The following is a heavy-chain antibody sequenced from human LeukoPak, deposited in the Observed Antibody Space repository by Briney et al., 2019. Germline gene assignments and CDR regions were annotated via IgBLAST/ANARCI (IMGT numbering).Heavy chain of an antibody. J-gene: IGHJ6*02. CDR1: GYSFTSYW. Sequence: GESLKISCKGSGYSFTSYWIGWVRQLPGKGLEWMGIIYPGDSDTRYSPSFQGQVTISADKSISTAYLQWSSLKASDTTMYYCARISGSYSNYYYGMDVWGQGTTVTVSS. V-gene: IGHV5-51*01. CDR3: ARISGSYSNYYYGMDV. D-gene: IGHD1-26*01. CDR2: IYPGDSDT.